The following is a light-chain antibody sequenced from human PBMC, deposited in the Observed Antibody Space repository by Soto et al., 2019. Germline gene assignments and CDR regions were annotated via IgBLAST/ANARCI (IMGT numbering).Light chain of an antibody. Sequence: QSVLTQPPSVSGAPGQRVTISCTGSSSNIGAAYDVHWYRQLPGTAPKLLIYGNNNRPSGVPDRFSGSKSGTSASLAISGLQSEDEADYYCAAWDDSLNGYVFGTGTKVTVL. CDR1: SSNIGAAYD. CDR2: GNN. CDR3: AAWDDSLNGYV. V-gene: IGLV1-40*01. J-gene: IGLJ1*01.